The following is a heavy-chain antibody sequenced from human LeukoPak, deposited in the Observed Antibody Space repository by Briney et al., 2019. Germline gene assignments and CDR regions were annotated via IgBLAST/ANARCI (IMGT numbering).Heavy chain of an antibody. D-gene: IGHD2-8*01. CDR1: GFTFSSYG. CDR2: IWYDGSNK. V-gene: IGHV3-33*01. J-gene: IGHJ5*02. Sequence: GGSLRLSCAASGFTFSSYGMHWVRQAPGKGLEWVAVIWYDGSNKYYADSVKGRFTISRDNYKNTLYLQMNSLRAEDTAVYYCARDAYCTNGVCYTYNWFDPWGQGTLVTVSS. CDR3: ARDAYCTNGVCYTYNWFDP.